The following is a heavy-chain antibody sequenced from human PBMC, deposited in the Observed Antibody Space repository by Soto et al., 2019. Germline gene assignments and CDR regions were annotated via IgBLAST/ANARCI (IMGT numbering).Heavy chain of an antibody. V-gene: IGHV4-4*07. J-gene: IGHJ5*02. CDR2: IYSSGST. D-gene: IGHD3-3*01. CDR3: ARGQRFSDWFDP. Sequence: SETLSRTCTVTRGASTGYYWPCIRQSAGGGLEWIGRIYSSGSTNYNPSLKSRVTISIDTSMNHCSLRLSSVTAADTAVSYCARGQRFSDWFDPWGQGTGVTV. CDR1: RGASTGYY.